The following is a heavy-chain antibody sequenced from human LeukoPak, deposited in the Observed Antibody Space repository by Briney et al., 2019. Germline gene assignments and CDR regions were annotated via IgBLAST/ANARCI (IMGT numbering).Heavy chain of an antibody. CDR2: IIPILGIA. V-gene: IGHV1-69*04. CDR3: ARDLRYSSNWFDP. D-gene: IGHD6-13*01. CDR1: GGTFSSYT. Sequence: SVKVSCKASGGTFSSYTISWVRQAPGQGLEWMGRIIPILGIANYAQEFQGRVTITADKSTSTAYMELSSLRSEDTAVYYCARDLRYSSNWFDPWGQGTLVTVSS. J-gene: IGHJ5*02.